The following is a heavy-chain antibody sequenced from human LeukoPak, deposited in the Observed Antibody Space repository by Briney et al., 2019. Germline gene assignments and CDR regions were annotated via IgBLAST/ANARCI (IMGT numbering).Heavy chain of an antibody. CDR2: MNPNSGNT. D-gene: IGHD3-22*01. V-gene: IGHV1-8*02. Sequence: ASVKVSCKASGGTFSSYAISWVRQAPGQGLEWMGWMNPNSGNTGYAQKFQGRVTMTRNTSISTAYMELSSLRSEDTAVYYCARGRYYDSSGYPSYYFDYWGQGTLVTVSS. CDR3: ARGRYYDSSGYPSYYFDY. CDR1: GGTFSSYA. J-gene: IGHJ4*02.